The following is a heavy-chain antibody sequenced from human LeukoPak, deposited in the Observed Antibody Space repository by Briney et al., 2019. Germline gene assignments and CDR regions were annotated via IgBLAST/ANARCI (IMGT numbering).Heavy chain of an antibody. J-gene: IGHJ6*02. CDR3: ARGPRITIFGVVPYGMDV. V-gene: IGHV3-33*01. CDR1: GFTFRIYG. CDR2: IWYDGSNK. D-gene: IGHD3-3*01. Sequence: GSLRLSCAASGFTFRIYGMHWVRQAPGKGLEWVAVIWYDGSNKYYADSVKGRFTISRDNSKNTLYLQMNSLRAEDTAVYYCARGPRITIFGVVPYGMDVWGQGTTVTVSS.